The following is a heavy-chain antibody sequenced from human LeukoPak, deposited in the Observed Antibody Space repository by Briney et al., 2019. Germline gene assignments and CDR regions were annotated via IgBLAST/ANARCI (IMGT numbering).Heavy chain of an antibody. Sequence: EASVKVSCKASGYTFTGYYMHWVRQAPGQGPEWMGWINPNSGGTNYAQKFQGRVTMTRDTSISTAYMELSRLRSDDTAVYYCARAARLWFGEFDAFDIWGQGTMVTVSS. CDR2: INPNSGGT. D-gene: IGHD3-10*01. V-gene: IGHV1-2*02. J-gene: IGHJ3*02. CDR1: GYTFTGYY. CDR3: ARAARLWFGEFDAFDI.